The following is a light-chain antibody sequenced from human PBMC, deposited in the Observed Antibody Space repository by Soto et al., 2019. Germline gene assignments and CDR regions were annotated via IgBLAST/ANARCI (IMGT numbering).Light chain of an antibody. V-gene: IGLV2-8*01. CDR1: SSDVGGYNY. Sequence: QSVLTQPPSASGSPGQSVTISCTGTSSDVGGYNYVSWYQQHPGKAPKLMISEVSKRPSGVPDRFSGSESGNTASLTVSGLQAEDEADYYCSSFAGNNNLVFGGGTQLTVL. J-gene: IGLJ2*01. CDR2: EVS. CDR3: SSFAGNNNLV.